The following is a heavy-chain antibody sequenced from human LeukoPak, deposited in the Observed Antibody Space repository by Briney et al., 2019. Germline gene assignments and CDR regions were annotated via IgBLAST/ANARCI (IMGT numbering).Heavy chain of an antibody. V-gene: IGHV5-51*01. CDR3: ARGGSDYGDFYFDY. J-gene: IGHJ4*02. D-gene: IGHD4-17*01. CDR1: GYTFINYW. CDR2: IYPGDSDT. Sequence: GESLKISCKGSGYTFINYWIAWVRQMPGKGLEWMGIIYPGDSDTRYIPSFQGQVIISVDKSISTAYLQWSSLKASDTAMYYCARGGSDYGDFYFDYWGQGTLVTVSS.